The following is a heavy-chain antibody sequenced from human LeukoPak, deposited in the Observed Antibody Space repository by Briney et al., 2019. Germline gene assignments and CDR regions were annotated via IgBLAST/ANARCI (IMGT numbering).Heavy chain of an antibody. J-gene: IGHJ6*03. Sequence: SVKVSCKASGVTFRSYAISWVRQAPGQGLEWMGRIIPIFGTANYAQRFQGRLTITTDDSTSTAYMDLSSLRSEDTAVYYCAREVPAAIDYYYYYYYMDVWGKGTTVTVSS. D-gene: IGHD2-2*01. CDR1: GVTFRSYA. CDR2: IIPIFGTA. V-gene: IGHV1-69*05. CDR3: AREVPAAIDYYYYYYYMDV.